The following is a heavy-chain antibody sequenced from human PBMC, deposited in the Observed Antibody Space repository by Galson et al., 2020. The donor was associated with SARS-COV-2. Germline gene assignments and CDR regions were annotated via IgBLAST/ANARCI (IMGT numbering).Heavy chain of an antibody. CDR2: IYWDDDK. V-gene: IGHV2-5*02. CDR1: GFSLSTSGVG. CDR3: SHRPFPTVVTTGGWFDP. J-gene: IGHJ5*02. D-gene: IGHD4-17*01. Sequence: SGPTLVKPTQTLTLTCTFSGFSLSTSGVGVGWIRQPPGKALEWLALIYWDDDKRYSPSLKSRLTITKDTSKNQVVLTMTNMDPVDTATYYGSHRPFPTVVTTGGWFDPWGQGTLVTVSS.